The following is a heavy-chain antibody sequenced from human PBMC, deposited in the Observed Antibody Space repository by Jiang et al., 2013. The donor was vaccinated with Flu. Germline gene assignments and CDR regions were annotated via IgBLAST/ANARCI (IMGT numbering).Heavy chain of an antibody. Sequence: GLVQPGRSLRLSCXASGFTFDDYAMHWVRQAPGKGLEWVSGISWNSGSIGYADSVKGRFTISRDNAKNSLYLQMNSLRAEDTALYYCAKSTFWGGGYFDPSFDYWGQGTLVTVSS. CDR2: ISWNSGSI. D-gene: IGHD3-9*01. CDR1: GFTFDDYA. V-gene: IGHV3-9*01. J-gene: IGHJ4*02. CDR3: AKSTFWGGGYFDPSFDY.